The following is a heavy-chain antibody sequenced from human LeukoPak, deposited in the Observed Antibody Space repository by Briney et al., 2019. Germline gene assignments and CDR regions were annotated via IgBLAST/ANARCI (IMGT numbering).Heavy chain of an antibody. V-gene: IGHV1-2*04. CDR3: ARGVEVAARYNFDY. CDR2: INPNSGGT. CDR1: GYTFTRYY. J-gene: IGHJ4*02. D-gene: IGHD6-19*01. Sequence: ASVKVSFKASGYTFTRYYMHWVRQAPAQGLEWMGLINPNSGGTNYAQKFQGWVTMNRDTCISTAYMELSRLRSDDTAVYYCARGVEVAARYNFDYWGQGTLVTVSS.